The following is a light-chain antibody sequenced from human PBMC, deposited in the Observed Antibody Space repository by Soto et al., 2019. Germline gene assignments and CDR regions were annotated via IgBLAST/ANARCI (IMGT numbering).Light chain of an antibody. CDR3: QQLKTYPYT. CDR2: SAS. Sequence: IQLTQSPSSLSASVGDRVTLTCRASQDINKFLAWFQQTPGKAPKLLVYSASTLHSGVTSRFSGSGSGTYFALTISSLQPEAFATYYCQQLKTYPYTFGQGTRLDIK. J-gene: IGKJ2*01. V-gene: IGKV1-9*01. CDR1: QDINKF.